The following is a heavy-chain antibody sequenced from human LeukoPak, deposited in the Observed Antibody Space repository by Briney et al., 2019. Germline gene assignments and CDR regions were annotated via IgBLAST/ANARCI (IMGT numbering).Heavy chain of an antibody. J-gene: IGHJ4*02. V-gene: IGHV3-23*01. D-gene: IGHD6-13*01. Sequence: GGSLRLSCAASGFTFSSYAMSWVREAPGKGLEWVSTISGSGDNTYYADSVKGRFTISRDNSKNTLYLQMNSLRAEDTAVYYCAKDAAGPEYWGQGTLVTVSS. CDR1: GFTFSSYA. CDR3: AKDAAGPEY. CDR2: ISGSGDNT.